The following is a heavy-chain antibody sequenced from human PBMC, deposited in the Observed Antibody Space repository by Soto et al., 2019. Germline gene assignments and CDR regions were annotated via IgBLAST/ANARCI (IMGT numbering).Heavy chain of an antibody. CDR3: ARAAKFGELYY. J-gene: IGHJ4*02. CDR1: GGSISSYY. Sequence: QVQLQESGPGLVKPSETLSLTCIVSGGSISSYYWSWIRQPAGKGLEWIGRIYVSGITDYNPSLKSRVTMSADTSKNQVSLKLSSVTAADTAVYYCARAAKFGELYYWGQGTLVSVSS. D-gene: IGHD3-10*02. CDR2: IYVSGIT. V-gene: IGHV4-4*07.